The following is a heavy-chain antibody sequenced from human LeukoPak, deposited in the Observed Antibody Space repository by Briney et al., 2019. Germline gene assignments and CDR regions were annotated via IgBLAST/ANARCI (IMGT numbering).Heavy chain of an antibody. CDR2: INWNGGST. CDR1: GFTFDDYG. CDR3: ARHLSGVTGYTYGRGIDY. D-gene: IGHD5-18*01. J-gene: IGHJ4*02. V-gene: IGHV3-20*04. Sequence: GGSLRLSCAASGFTFDDYGMSWVRQAPGKGLEWVSGINWNGGSTGYADSVKGRFTISRDNAKKSLYLQMNSLRAEDTAVYYCARHLSGVTGYTYGRGIDYRGQGTLVTVSS.